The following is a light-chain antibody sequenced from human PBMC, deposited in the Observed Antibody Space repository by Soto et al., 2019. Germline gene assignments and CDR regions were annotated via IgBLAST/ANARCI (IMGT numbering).Light chain of an antibody. V-gene: IGKV3-15*01. CDR1: QSVSSN. CDR3: QQYNNWPLT. Sequence: EIVMTQSPATLSVSPGERATLSCRASQSVSSNLAWYKQKPGQAPRLLIYGASTRATGIPARFSGSGSGTEFTLTISSRQSEDFAVYYCQQYNNWPLTFGGGNKVEIK. J-gene: IGKJ4*02. CDR2: GAS.